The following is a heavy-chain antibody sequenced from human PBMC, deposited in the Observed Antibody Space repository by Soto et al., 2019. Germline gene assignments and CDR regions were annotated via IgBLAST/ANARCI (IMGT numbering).Heavy chain of an antibody. Sequence: QVQLVESGGGLVKPGGSVRLSCAASGFSFSDSYMSWVRQAPGKGLEWVSYISGSSITIAHADSVKGRFTISGDNGKNSVYLQMDSLRADDTAVYYCARLLGGIPARPFDYWGQGTLVTVSS. D-gene: IGHD6-6*01. CDR2: ISGSSITI. CDR3: ARLLGGIPARPFDY. CDR1: GFSFSDSY. J-gene: IGHJ4*02. V-gene: IGHV3-11*01.